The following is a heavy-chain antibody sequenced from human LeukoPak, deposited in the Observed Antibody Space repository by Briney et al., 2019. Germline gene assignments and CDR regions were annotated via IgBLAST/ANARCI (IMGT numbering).Heavy chain of an antibody. V-gene: IGHV1-18*01. J-gene: IGHJ6*02. CDR3: ARDYPYSSSSLSYYYCGMDV. D-gene: IGHD6-6*01. CDR2: ISAYNGNT. Sequence: ASVKVSCKASGYTFTSYGISWVRQAPGQGLEWMGWISAYNGNTNYAQKLQGRVTMTTDTSTSTAYMELRGLRSDDTAVYYCARDYPYSSSSLSYYYCGMDVWGQGTTVTVSS. CDR1: GYTFTSYG.